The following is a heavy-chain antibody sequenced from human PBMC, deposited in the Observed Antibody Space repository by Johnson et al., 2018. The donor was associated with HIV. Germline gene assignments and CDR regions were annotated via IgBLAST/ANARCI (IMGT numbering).Heavy chain of an antibody. CDR1: GFIFSGSA. J-gene: IGHJ3*02. D-gene: IGHD6-19*01. CDR2: ISYEGSNI. Sequence: QVQLVESGGGVVQPGRSLRLSCAASGFIFSGSAMHWVRQAPGKGLEWVASISYEGSNIHYGDSVRGRFTISRDNSKTTLYLQLNSLRAEDTAVYYCAREYVGQWLGPRHAFDIWGQGTMVTVSS. V-gene: IGHV3-30-3*01. CDR3: AREYVGQWLGPRHAFDI.